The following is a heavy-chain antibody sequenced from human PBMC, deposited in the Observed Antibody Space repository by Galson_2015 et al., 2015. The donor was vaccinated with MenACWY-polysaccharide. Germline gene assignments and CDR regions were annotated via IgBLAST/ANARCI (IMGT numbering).Heavy chain of an antibody. CDR1: GFTFSSYA. CDR2: ISGSGGST. Sequence: SLRLSCAASGFTFSSYAMSWVRQAPGKGLEWVSTISGSGGSTYPADSVKGRFTISKDNSKNTLYLQMDSLRIEDTAVYYCAKGAADSDYWGQGTLVTVSS. V-gene: IGHV3-23*01. CDR3: AKGAADSDY. J-gene: IGHJ4*02. D-gene: IGHD2-15*01.